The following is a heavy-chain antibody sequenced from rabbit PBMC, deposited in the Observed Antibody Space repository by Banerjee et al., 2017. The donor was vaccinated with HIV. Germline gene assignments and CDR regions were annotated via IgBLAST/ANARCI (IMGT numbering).Heavy chain of an antibody. CDR1: GVSFSLSSY. CDR3: ARDTSSSFSSYSMDL. CDR2: IDDGSSGFT. V-gene: IGHV1S40*01. D-gene: IGHD1-1*01. Sequence: QSLEESGGGLVKPGASLTLTCTASGVSFSLSSYMCWVRQAPGKGLEWIGCIDDGSSGFTYYATWAKGRFTCSKTSSTTVTLQMTRLTAADTATYFCARDTSSSFSSYSMDLWGQGTLVTVS. J-gene: IGHJ6*01.